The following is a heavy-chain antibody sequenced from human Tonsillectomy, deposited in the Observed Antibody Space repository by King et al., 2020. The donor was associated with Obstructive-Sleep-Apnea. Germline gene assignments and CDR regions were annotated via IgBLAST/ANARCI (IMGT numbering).Heavy chain of an antibody. CDR3: PKGRMYSTLRGVDMWGYFDS. CDR1: GFTFSDAW. CDR2: IKSKADGGTI. D-gene: IGHD3-10*01. J-gene: IGHJ4*02. Sequence: VQLVESGGGLERPGGSLRLSCAASGFTFSDAWMSWVRQAPGKGLEWVGRIKSKADGGTIDYAAPVKGRFTISRDDSKNTLYLQMSGLKIDDTAVYYCPKGRMYSTLRGVDMWGYFDSWGQGTLVTVSS. V-gene: IGHV3-15*01.